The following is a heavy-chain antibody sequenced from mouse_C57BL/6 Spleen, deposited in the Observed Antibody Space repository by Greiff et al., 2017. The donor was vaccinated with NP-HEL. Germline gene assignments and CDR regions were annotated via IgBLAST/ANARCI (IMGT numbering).Heavy chain of an antibody. D-gene: IGHD2-2*01. J-gene: IGHJ4*01. CDR1: GFTFSSYA. CDR3: TREGDGYDLYYAMDH. CDR2: ISSGGDYI. V-gene: IGHV5-9-1*02. Sequence: DVHLVESGEGLVKPGGSLKLSCAASGFTFSSYAMSWVRQTPEKRLEWVAYISSGGDYIYYADTVKGRFTISRVNARNTLYLQMSSLKSEDTAMYYCTREGDGYDLYYAMDHWGQGTSVTVSS.